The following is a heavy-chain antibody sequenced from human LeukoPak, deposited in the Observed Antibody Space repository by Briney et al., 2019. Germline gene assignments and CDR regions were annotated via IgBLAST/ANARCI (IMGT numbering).Heavy chain of an antibody. Sequence: GSLRPSFAAPGFTFSSYSLDWVRQAPGKGLEWVSSISTSSSYIYYADSVKGRFTISRDNAKNSLYLQMNSLRDEDTAVYYCARAITMKVVSSDAFDIWGQGTMVTVSS. D-gene: IGHD3-22*01. V-gene: IGHV3-21*01. CDR2: ISTSSSYI. CDR1: GFTFSSYS. CDR3: ARAITMKVVSSDAFDI. J-gene: IGHJ3*02.